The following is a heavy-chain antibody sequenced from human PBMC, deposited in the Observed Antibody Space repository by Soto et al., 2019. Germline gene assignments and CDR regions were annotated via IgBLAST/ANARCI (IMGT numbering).Heavy chain of an antibody. V-gene: IGHV3-73*02. CDR2: IRSRGNSYAT. J-gene: IGHJ3*02. Sequence: EVQLVESGGGLVQPGGSLKLSCAASGFDFSGSAILWVRQASGKGLEWVGHIRSRGNSYATVYAASMTGRFTMSRDDSKKTASLQMSSLKTEDTSVYYCTRYRDIRGYYYTSDIWGQGILVIVSS. CDR1: GFDFSGSA. CDR3: TRYRDIRGYYYTSDI. D-gene: IGHD3-22*01.